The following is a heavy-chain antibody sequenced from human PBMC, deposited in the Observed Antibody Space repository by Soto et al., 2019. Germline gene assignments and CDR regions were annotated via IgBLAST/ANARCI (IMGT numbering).Heavy chain of an antibody. D-gene: IGHD3-16*01. CDR1: GFTLSSYG. CDR2: VTYDGTKK. J-gene: IGHJ4*02. CDR3: ANGRMLGLGGGVAEFDY. V-gene: IGHV3-30*18. Sequence: QVQLVESGGGVVQPGRSLRLSCAASGFTLSSYGMHWVRQAPGKGLEWVAGVTYDGTKKYYADSVKGRFTISRDNSKNTLYLQMNSLRAEDTAVYYCANGRMLGLGGGVAEFDYWGQGTLVTVSS.